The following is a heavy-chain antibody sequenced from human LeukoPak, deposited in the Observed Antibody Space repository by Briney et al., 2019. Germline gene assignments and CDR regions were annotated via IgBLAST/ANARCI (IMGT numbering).Heavy chain of an antibody. CDR3: AKAASSSWPSYYYGMDV. CDR1: GFIFSSYS. Sequence: GGSLRLSCAASGFIFSSYSMSWVRQAPGKGLEWVSVITGSGGNTYYADSVKGRFTISKDNSKNTVYLQMSSLRVDDTAVYYCAKAASSSWPSYYYGMDVWGQGTTVTVSS. V-gene: IGHV3-23*01. CDR2: ITGSGGNT. J-gene: IGHJ6*02. D-gene: IGHD6-13*01.